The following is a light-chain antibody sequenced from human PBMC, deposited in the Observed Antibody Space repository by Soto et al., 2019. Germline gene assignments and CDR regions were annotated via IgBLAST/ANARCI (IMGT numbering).Light chain of an antibody. CDR3: QQFNNWPLT. CDR1: QSVSSN. Sequence: EIVMAQSPATLSVSPGERATLSCRASQSVSSNLAWYQQKPGQAPRLLIYDASTRATGVPARFSGSGSGAEFTLTISSLQSEDFEVYYCQQFNNWPLTFGGGTKVEIK. V-gene: IGKV3-15*01. CDR2: DAS. J-gene: IGKJ4*01.